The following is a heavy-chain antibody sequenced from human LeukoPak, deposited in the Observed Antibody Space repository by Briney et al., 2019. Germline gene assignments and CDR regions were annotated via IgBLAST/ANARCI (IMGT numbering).Heavy chain of an antibody. V-gene: IGHV4-59*11. D-gene: IGHD5-12*01. J-gene: IGHJ4*02. CDR1: GGSISSHY. Sequence: SETLSLTCTLAGGSISSHYWSWIRQPPGRGLEWVWYIYYSGSTNYNRSLKSRVTISVDTPQNHFSLKLSSVTAADPTVYYWWSRGYSGYYHYWGQRTLLTVSS. CDR2: IYYSGST. CDR3: WSRGYSGYYHY.